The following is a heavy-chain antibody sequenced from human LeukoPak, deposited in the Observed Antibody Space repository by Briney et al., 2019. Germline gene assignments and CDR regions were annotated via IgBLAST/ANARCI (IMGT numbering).Heavy chain of an antibody. CDR1: GYTFTGYY. V-gene: IGHV1-2*02. CDR2: INPNSGGT. CDR3: ARAHAPLGDYGFGY. D-gene: IGHD4-17*01. J-gene: IGHJ4*02. Sequence: GASVKVSCKASGYTFTGYYMHWVRQAPGQGLEWMGWINPNSGGTNYAQKFQGRVTMTRDTSISTAYMELGRLRSDDTAVYYCARAHAPLGDYGFGYWGQGTLVTVSS.